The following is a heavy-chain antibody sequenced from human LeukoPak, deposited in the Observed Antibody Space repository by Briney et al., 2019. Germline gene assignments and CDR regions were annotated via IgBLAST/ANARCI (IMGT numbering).Heavy chain of an antibody. CDR2: IYHSGST. Sequence: KPSETLSLTCAVSGGSISSSNWWSWVRQPPGKGLEWIGEIYHSGSTNYNPSLKSRVTISVDKSKNQFSLKLSSVTAADTAVYYCARFVVGATTRTPHDAFDIWGQGTMVTVSS. J-gene: IGHJ3*02. D-gene: IGHD1-26*01. CDR3: ARFVVGATTRTPHDAFDI. V-gene: IGHV4-4*02. CDR1: GGSISSSNW.